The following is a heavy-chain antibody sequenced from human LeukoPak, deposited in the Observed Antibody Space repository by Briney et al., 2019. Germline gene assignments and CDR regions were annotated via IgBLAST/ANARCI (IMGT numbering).Heavy chain of an antibody. J-gene: IGHJ4*02. D-gene: IGHD3-3*01. CDR3: ARDTSGYPFDY. Sequence: PGRSLRPSCAASGFTFSDCAMHWVRQAPGKGLEWVAVISYDGSNKYYADSVKGRFTISRDNSKNTLYLQMNSLRAEDTAVYFCARDTSGYPFDYWGQGTLVTVSS. V-gene: IGHV3-30-3*01. CDR2: ISYDGSNK. CDR1: GFTFSDCA.